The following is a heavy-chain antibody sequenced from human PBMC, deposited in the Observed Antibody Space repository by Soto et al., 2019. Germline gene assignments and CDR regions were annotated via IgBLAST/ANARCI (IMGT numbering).Heavy chain of an antibody. D-gene: IGHD4-17*01. V-gene: IGHV3-48*02. Sequence: ESGGGLVQPGGSLRLSCAASGFIFSSYSMNWVRQAPGTGLEWVSYISSGTPTIYYADSVKGRFTVSRDNAKNSLYMQMNSLRDEDTAVYYCARVNAMTTVTFPVDYWGQGTLVTVSS. CDR1: GFIFSSYS. CDR3: ARVNAMTTVTFPVDY. J-gene: IGHJ4*02. CDR2: ISSGTPTI.